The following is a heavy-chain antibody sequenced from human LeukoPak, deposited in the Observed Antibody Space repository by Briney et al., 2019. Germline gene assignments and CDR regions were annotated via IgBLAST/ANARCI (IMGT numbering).Heavy chain of an antibody. Sequence: ASVKVSCKASGYTFTVHYMHWLRQAPGQGLEWMGWIKPDSGATNFAQNFQGRVTMTCDTSINTAYMELSSLTSDDTAVYYCARDHDYGPDYWGQGTLVTVSA. CDR1: GYTFTVHY. D-gene: IGHD4/OR15-4a*01. J-gene: IGHJ4*02. CDR3: ARDHDYGPDY. V-gene: IGHV1-2*02. CDR2: IKPDSGAT.